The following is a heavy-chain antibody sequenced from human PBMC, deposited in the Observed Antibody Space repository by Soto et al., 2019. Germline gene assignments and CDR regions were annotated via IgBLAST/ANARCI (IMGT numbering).Heavy chain of an antibody. J-gene: IGHJ6*02. CDR2: IYSGGST. V-gene: IGHV3-53*05. Sequence: PGGSLRLSCAASGFTVSSNYMSWVRQAPGKGLEWVSVIYSGGSTYYADSVKGRFTISRDNSKNTLYLQMNSLRSDDTAVYYCARVRIAAAGNLDDSKRYGMDVWGQGTTVTVSS. D-gene: IGHD6-13*01. CDR1: GFTVSSNY. CDR3: ARVRIAAAGNLDDSKRYGMDV.